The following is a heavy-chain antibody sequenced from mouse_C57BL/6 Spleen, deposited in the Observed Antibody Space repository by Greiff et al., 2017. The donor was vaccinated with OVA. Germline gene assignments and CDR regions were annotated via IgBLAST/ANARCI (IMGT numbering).Heavy chain of an antibody. CDR1: GFSLTSYG. CDR3: GGTTVVADYYAMDY. D-gene: IGHD1-1*01. CDR2: IWRGGST. V-gene: IGHV2-5*01. Sequence: VQVVESGPGLVQPSQSLSITCTVSGFSLTSYGVHWVRQSPGKGLEWLGVIWRGGSTDYNAAFMSRLSITKDNSKSQVFFKMNSLQADDTAIYYCGGTTVVADYYAMDYWGQGTSVTVSS. J-gene: IGHJ4*01.